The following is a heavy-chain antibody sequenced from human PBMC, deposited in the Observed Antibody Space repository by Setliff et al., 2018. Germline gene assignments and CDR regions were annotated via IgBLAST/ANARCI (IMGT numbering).Heavy chain of an antibody. J-gene: IGHJ3*02. CDR2: INSDGSST. CDR3: ARWRGSVDAFDI. CDR1: GFPLYMYD. D-gene: IGHD3-3*01. V-gene: IGHV3-74*01. Sequence: GGSLRLSCEASGFPLYMYDMNWVRQAPGKGLVWVSRINSDGSSTSYADSVKGRFTISRDNSKNTLYLQMNGLRAEDTAVYYCARWRGSVDAFDIWGQGTMVTVSS.